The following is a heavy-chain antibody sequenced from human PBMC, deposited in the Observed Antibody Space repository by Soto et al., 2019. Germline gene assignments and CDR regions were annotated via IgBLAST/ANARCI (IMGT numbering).Heavy chain of an antibody. D-gene: IGHD3-10*01. J-gene: IGHJ3*02. CDR2: VSTSIRST. Sequence: QGKLVQSGPEVKKPGASVKVSCTASGYSFSGYHITWVRQAPGQGLEWLGWVSTSIRSTMSAEKLQGRLTMTTDTSTTTVYMELRGLTSDDTAVYYCARDSGAALYGEDALDIWGQGTMVSVSS. CDR3: ARDSGAALYGEDALDI. CDR1: GYSFSGYH. V-gene: IGHV1-18*04.